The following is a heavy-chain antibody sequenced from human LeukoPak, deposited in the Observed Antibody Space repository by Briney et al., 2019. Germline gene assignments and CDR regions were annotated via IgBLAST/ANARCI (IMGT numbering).Heavy chain of an antibody. CDR1: GFTFSHYA. Sequence: GGSLRLSCAASGFTFSHYAMHWVRQAPGKGLEWVAVISYDGSHQYSADSVKGRLTISRDNSRHTLFMQMNSLRPEDTAVYYCARARNGTLKYWGQGTLVTVSS. D-gene: IGHD1-26*01. V-gene: IGHV3-30*01. CDR3: ARARNGTLKY. J-gene: IGHJ4*02. CDR2: ISYDGSHQ.